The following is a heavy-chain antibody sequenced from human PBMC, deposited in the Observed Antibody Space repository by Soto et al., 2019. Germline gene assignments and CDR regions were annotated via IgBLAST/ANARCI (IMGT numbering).Heavy chain of an antibody. CDR2: INHSGST. CDR3: ARLGPRGVDY. V-gene: IGHV4-34*01. Sequence: SETLSLTCAVYGGSFSGYYWSWIRQPPGKGLEWIGEINHSGSTNYNPSLKSRVTISVDTSKNQFSLKLSSVTAADTAVYYCARLGPRGVDYWGQGTLVTVYS. J-gene: IGHJ4*02. CDR1: GGSFSGYY. D-gene: IGHD3-10*01.